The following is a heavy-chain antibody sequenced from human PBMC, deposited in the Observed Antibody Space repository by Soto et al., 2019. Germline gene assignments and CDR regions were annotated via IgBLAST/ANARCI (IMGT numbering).Heavy chain of an antibody. CDR1: AFTNGVYN. CDR3: ATGHRGLTGTTVVVTVPGWFDP. J-gene: IGHJ5*02. CDR2: ISYDGSDG. D-gene: IGHD2-21*02. Sequence: PGGSLRLYCAASAFTNGVYNMQWVRQAPGQGPECVAVISYDGSDGYYADSVRGRFTISRDNSNNMLYLEMNSLRPEDTAVYYCATGHRGLTGTTVVVTVPGWFDPWGQGALVTVSS. V-gene: IGHV3-30*03.